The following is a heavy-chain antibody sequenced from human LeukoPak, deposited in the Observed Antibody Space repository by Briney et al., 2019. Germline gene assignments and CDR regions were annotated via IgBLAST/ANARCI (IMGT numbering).Heavy chain of an antibody. D-gene: IGHD3-22*01. CDR1: GFTFSDYF. CDR3: ARERSADRFMNAFDI. Sequence: GGSLRLSCAASGFTFSDYFMNWVRQAPGKGLEWVSSISSSSSYIYYADSVKGRFTISRDNAKNSLYLQMNILRAEDTAVYYCARERSADRFMNAFDIWGQGTMVTVSS. J-gene: IGHJ3*02. V-gene: IGHV3-21*01. CDR2: ISSSSSYI.